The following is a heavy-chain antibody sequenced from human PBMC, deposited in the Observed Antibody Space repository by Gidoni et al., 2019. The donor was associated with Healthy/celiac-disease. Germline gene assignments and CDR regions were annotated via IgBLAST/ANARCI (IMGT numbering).Heavy chain of an antibody. CDR2: ISYDGSNK. CDR1: GFPFSSYG. Sequence: QVQLVESGGGVVQPGRSLRLSCAASGFPFSSYGMHWVRQAPGKGLGWVAVISYDGSNKYYADSVKGRFTISRDNSKNTLYLQMNSLRAEDTAVYYCSNEYSGSYYDSAYWGQGTLVTVSS. CDR3: SNEYSGSYYDSAY. V-gene: IGHV3-30*18. D-gene: IGHD1-26*01. J-gene: IGHJ4*02.